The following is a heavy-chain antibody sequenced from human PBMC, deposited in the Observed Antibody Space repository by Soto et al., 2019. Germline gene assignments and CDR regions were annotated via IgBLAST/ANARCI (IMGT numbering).Heavy chain of an antibody. CDR3: AKGTKYCSSGVCSVFDY. CDR2: INWNSGNI. V-gene: IGHV3-9*01. CDR1: GFSFDEYA. Sequence: EVQVAESGGGSVQPGRSLRLSCEASGFSFDEYAMHWVRQVPGKGLEWVSSINWNSGNIGYADSVRGRFTISRDNAKNTLQLQMNSLRPEDTAFYYCAKGTKYCSSGVCSVFDYWGQGTLVTVSS. D-gene: IGHD2-8*01. J-gene: IGHJ4*02.